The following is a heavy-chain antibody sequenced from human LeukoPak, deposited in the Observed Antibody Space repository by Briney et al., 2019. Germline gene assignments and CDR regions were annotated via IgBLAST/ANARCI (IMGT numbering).Heavy chain of an antibody. CDR1: GFTFSCYA. Sequence: GGSLRLSCAASGFTFSCYAMSWVRQAPGKGLEWVSGISWNSGSIGYADSGKGRFTISRDNAKNSLYLQMNSLRAEDTALYYCAKEFKFTMIVGGGDAFDIWGQGTMVTVSS. V-gene: IGHV3-9*01. D-gene: IGHD3-22*01. CDR3: AKEFKFTMIVGGGDAFDI. J-gene: IGHJ3*02. CDR2: ISWNSGSI.